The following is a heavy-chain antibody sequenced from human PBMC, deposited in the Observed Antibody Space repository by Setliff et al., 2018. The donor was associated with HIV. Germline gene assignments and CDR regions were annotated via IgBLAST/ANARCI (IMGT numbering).Heavy chain of an antibody. V-gene: IGHV4-59*11. CDR1: GPSINIHY. J-gene: IGHJ6*02. CDR2: IYSTGST. Sequence: SETLSLTCTVSGPSINIHYWSWIRQSPGKAFEWIGYIYSTGSTNYKPSLKSRVTISLDTSKNQFSLNLRSVTAADTAVYYCARGDGYRGNDAYYDSGMDVWGQGITVTVSS. CDR3: ARGDGYRGNDAYYDSGMDV. D-gene: IGHD6-13*01.